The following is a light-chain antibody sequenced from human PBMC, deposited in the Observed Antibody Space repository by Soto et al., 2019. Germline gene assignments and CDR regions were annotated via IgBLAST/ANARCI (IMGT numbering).Light chain of an antibody. J-gene: IGKJ1*01. CDR1: QSVSNNY. CDR2: GAS. CDR3: QQYGSSGT. Sequence: EVGVTQSPGPVSLSPGERATLSCRASQSVSNNYLAWYQQKPGQAPRLLIYGASNRATGIPDRFSGSGSGTDFTLTISRREPEDFAVYYWQQYGSSGTFGQGTKVDI. V-gene: IGKV3-20*01.